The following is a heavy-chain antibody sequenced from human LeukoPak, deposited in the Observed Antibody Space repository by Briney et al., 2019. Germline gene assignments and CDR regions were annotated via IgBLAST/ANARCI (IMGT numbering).Heavy chain of an antibody. J-gene: IGHJ5*02. Sequence: SETLSLTCTVSGGSISSGGYYWSWIRQHPGKGLEWIGYIHYSGSAYYNPSLKSRITMSVDTSKNQFSLKLSSVTAADTAVYYCARAVNKDYYDSSGCWFDPWGQGTLVTVSS. D-gene: IGHD3-22*01. CDR1: GGSISSGGYY. V-gene: IGHV4-31*03. CDR3: ARAVNKDYYDSSGCWFDP. CDR2: IHYSGSA.